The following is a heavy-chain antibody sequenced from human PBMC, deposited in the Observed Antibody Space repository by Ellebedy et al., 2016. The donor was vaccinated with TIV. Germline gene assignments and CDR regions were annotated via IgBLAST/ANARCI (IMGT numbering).Heavy chain of an antibody. CDR3: AKHDYCSVTACPPDY. Sequence: GESLKISCAASGFTFSSHSMSWVRQAPGKGLEWVSAITNFDVTFYVDSVKGRFTISRDNSKNTLFLQMNRLRAEDTAIYYCAKHDYCSVTACPPDYWGQGTLVPVSS. V-gene: IGHV3-23*01. CDR2: ITNFDVT. D-gene: IGHD2-15*01. CDR1: GFTFSSHS. J-gene: IGHJ4*02.